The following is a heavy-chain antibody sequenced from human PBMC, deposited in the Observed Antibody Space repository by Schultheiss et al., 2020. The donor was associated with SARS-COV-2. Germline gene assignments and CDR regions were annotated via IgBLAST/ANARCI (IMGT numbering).Heavy chain of an antibody. CDR3: ARGNDILTGYYFGY. CDR2: ISSSSSTI. J-gene: IGHJ4*02. Sequence: GGSLRLSFAASGFTFSSYSMNWVRQAPGKGLEWVSYISSSSSTIYYADSVKGRFTISRDNAKNSLYLQMNSLRAEDTAVYYCARGNDILTGYYFGYWGQGTLVTVSS. D-gene: IGHD3-9*01. CDR1: GFTFSSYS. V-gene: IGHV3-48*04.